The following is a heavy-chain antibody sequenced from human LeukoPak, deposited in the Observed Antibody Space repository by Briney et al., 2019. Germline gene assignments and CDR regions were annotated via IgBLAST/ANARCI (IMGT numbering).Heavy chain of an antibody. CDR3: AELGITMIGGV. CDR1: GFTFSNYN. D-gene: IGHD3-10*02. J-gene: IGHJ6*04. Sequence: GGSLRLSCAASGFTFSNYNMNWVRQAPGEGLEWVSSISSTSTYIYYADSLKGRFTISRDNAKNSQYLQMNSLRAEDTAVYYCAELGITMIGGVWGKGTTVTISS. V-gene: IGHV3-21*01. CDR2: ISSTSTYI.